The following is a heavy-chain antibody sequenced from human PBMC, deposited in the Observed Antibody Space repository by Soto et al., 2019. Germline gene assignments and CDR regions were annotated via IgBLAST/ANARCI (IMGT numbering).Heavy chain of an antibody. J-gene: IGHJ4*02. CDR2: IYYSGST. CDR3: ARQGRGVDSHNGEPLDY. V-gene: IGHV4-39*01. CDR1: GGSISSSSYY. D-gene: IGHD3-10*01. Sequence: SETLSLTCTVSGGSISSSSYYWGWIRQPPGKGLEWIGSIYYSGSTYYNPSLKSRVTISVDTSKNQFSLKLSSVTAADTAVYYCARQGRGVDSHNGEPLDYWGQGTLVTVSS.